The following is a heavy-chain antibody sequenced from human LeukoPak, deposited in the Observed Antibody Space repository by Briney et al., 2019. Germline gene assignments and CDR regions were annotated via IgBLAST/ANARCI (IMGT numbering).Heavy chain of an antibody. CDR1: GGSFSGYY. CDR3: ARSQWLAPNYYGMDV. J-gene: IGHJ6*02. V-gene: IGHV4-34*01. Sequence: PSETLSLTCAVYGGSFSGYYWSWIRQPPGKGLEWIGEINHSGSTNHNPSLKSRVTMSVDTSKNQFSLKLSSVTAADTAVYYCARSQWLAPNYYGMDVWGQGTTVTVSS. D-gene: IGHD6-19*01. CDR2: INHSGST.